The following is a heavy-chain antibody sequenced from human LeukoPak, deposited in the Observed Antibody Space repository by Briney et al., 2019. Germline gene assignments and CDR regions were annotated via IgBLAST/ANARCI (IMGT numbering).Heavy chain of an antibody. CDR3: ARGTNPDKLRVVPLNY. D-gene: IGHD3-22*01. CDR2: IKQDGSEK. Sequence: GGSLRLSCAASGFTFSSYWMSWVRQAPGKGLEWVANIKQDGSEKYYVDSVKGRFTISRDNAKNSLYLQMNSLRAEDTAVYYCARGTNPDKLRVVPLNYWGQGTLVTVSS. J-gene: IGHJ4*02. CDR1: GFTFSSYW. V-gene: IGHV3-7*01.